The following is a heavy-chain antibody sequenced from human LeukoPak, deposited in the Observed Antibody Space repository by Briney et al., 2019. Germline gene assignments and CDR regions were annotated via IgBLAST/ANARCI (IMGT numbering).Heavy chain of an antibody. D-gene: IGHD4-11*01. Sequence: PGGSLRLSCAASGFTFSSYWMTWVRQAPGKGLEWVANIKQDGSEKYYVDSVEGRFTISRDNAKNSLYLQMNSLRAEDTAVYYCARESTVTTLGYYYYYMDVWGKGTTVTVSS. CDR2: IKQDGSEK. V-gene: IGHV3-7*01. CDR1: GFTFSSYW. J-gene: IGHJ6*03. CDR3: ARESTVTTLGYYYYYMDV.